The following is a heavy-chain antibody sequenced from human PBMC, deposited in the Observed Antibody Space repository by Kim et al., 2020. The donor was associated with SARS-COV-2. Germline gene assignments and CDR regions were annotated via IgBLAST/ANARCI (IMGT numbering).Heavy chain of an antibody. CDR2: IYSGGST. D-gene: IGHD3-10*01. J-gene: IGHJ6*02. CDR1: GFTVSSNY. Sequence: GGSLRLSCAASGFTVSSNYMSWVRQAPGKGLEWVSVIYSGGSTYYADSVKGRFTISRDNSKNTLYLQMNSLRAEDTAVYYCARDLRKLLWFGEHYGMDVWGQGTTVTVSS. V-gene: IGHV3-66*01. CDR3: ARDLRKLLWFGEHYGMDV.